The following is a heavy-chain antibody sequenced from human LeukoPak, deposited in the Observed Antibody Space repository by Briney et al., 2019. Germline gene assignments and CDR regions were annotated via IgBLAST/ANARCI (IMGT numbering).Heavy chain of an antibody. V-gene: IGHV1-2*06. CDR1: GYTFTGYY. Sequence: AASVKASCKASGYTFTGYYMHWVRQAPGQGLEWMGRINPNSGGTNYAQKFQGRVTMTRDTSISTAYMELSRLRSDDTAVYYCARGVLTDSGSYRASKYWGQGTLVTVSS. CDR3: ARGVLTDSGSYRASKY. D-gene: IGHD1-26*01. J-gene: IGHJ4*02. CDR2: INPNSGGT.